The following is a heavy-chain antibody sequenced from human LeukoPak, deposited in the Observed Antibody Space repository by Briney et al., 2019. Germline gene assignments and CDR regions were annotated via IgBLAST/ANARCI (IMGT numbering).Heavy chain of an antibody. CDR3: ARDGFGRDGYNYRAGRYYYYYMDV. Sequence: SVKVSCKASGGTFSSYAISWVRQAPGQGLEWMGGIIPIFGTANYAQKFQGRVTITADKSTSTAYMELSSLRSEDTAVYYCARDGFGRDGYNYRAGRYYYYYMDVWGKGTTATVSS. CDR2: IIPIFGTA. CDR1: GGTFSSYA. J-gene: IGHJ6*03. V-gene: IGHV1-69*06. D-gene: IGHD5-24*01.